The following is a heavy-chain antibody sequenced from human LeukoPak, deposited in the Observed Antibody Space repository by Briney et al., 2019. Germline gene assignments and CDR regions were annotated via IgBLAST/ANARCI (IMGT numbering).Heavy chain of an antibody. J-gene: IGHJ5*02. CDR2: IYTTGST. CDR3: ARDKGGYYGSGRTHWFDP. Sequence: PSETLSLTCTVSGGSISSGSYYWSWLRQPAGTGLEWIGRIYTTGSTNYNPSLKSRVTISIDTSKNQFSLKLSSVTAADTAVYYCARDKGGYYGSGRTHWFDPWGQGTLVTVSS. CDR1: GGSISSGSYY. D-gene: IGHD3-10*01. V-gene: IGHV4-61*02.